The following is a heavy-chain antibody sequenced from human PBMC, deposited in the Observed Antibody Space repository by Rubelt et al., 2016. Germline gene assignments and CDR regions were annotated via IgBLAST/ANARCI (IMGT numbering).Heavy chain of an antibody. CDR2: IYYSGST. CDR3: ARHRDNRAPRCNY. V-gene: IGHV4-59*08. J-gene: IGHJ4*02. D-gene: IGHD1-14*01. Sequence: QVQLQESGPGLLKPSETLSLTCTVSGGSISTYYWSWIRQPPGKGLEWIGNIYYSGSTKYNPSLKSRVTISVDTSNDHFSLRLSSVTAADTAVYYFARHRDNRAPRCNYWGQGTLVTVSS. CDR1: GGSISTYY.